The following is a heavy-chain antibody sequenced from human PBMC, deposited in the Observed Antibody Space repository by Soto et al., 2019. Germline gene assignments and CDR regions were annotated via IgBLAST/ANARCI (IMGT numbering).Heavy chain of an antibody. CDR1: GGSISSYY. CDR2: IYYSGST. J-gene: IGHJ4*02. Sequence: PSETLSLTCTVSGGSISSYYWSWIRQPPGKGLEWIGYIYYSGSTNYNPSLKSRVTISVDTSKNQFSLKLSSVTAADTAVYYCASLGYCSSTSCLKSNDYWGQGTLVTVSS. V-gene: IGHV4-59*12. CDR3: ASLGYCSSTSCLKSNDY. D-gene: IGHD2-2*01.